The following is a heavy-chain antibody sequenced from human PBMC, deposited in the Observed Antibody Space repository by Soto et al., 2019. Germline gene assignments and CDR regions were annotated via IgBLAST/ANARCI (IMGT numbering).Heavy chain of an antibody. CDR1: GHTFSSHD. V-gene: IGHV1-8*01. D-gene: IGHD6-25*01. CDR3: AGGRAEYNSGIGLDY. CDR2: MNPNTGNT. J-gene: IGHJ4*02. Sequence: VQLVQSGAEVKKPGASVKVSCKASGHTFSSHDINWVRQATGQGLEWRGWMNPNTGNTGYAQTFQGRVYMTRDPSINPAYMELSSLRSEHTAVYYCAGGRAEYNSGIGLDYWGQGTLVTVSS.